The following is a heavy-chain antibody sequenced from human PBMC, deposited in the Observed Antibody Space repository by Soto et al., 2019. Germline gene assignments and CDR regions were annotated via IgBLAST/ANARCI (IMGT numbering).Heavy chain of an antibody. CDR1: GFTFSNYA. J-gene: IGHJ6*04. CDR3: PTVRGDPV. Sequence: EVQVLGSGGDLVQPGGSLRLSCAASGFTFSNYAMNWVRQAPGKGPEWVSGISAGRSTYYADSVKGRFTLSRDNSRNTLFLQKDSLGAEDTALYYCPTVRGDPVGGKGTTVTASS. CDR2: ISAGRST. V-gene: IGHV3-23*01. D-gene: IGHD4-17*01.